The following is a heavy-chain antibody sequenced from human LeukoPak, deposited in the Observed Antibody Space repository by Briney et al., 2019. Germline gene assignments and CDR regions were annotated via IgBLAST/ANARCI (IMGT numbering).Heavy chain of an antibody. CDR1: GGSISSGGYY. Sequence: PSETLSLTCTVSGGSISSGGYYWSWIRQHPGKGLEWIGYIYYSGSTYYNPSLKSRVTISVDTSKNQFSLKLSSVTAADTAVYYCARVRRFGTLCYSDYWGQGTLVTVSS. J-gene: IGHJ4*02. CDR3: ARVRRFGTLCYSDY. V-gene: IGHV4-31*03. D-gene: IGHD3-10*01. CDR2: IYYSGST.